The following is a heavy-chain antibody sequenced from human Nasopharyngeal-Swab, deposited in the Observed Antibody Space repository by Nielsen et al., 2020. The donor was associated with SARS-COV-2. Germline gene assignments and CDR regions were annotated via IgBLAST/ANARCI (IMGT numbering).Heavy chain of an antibody. D-gene: IGHD2-15*01. CDR3: AKPLGGYCVRTPCYDAFDM. J-gene: IGHJ3*02. CDR1: GFTFSNYA. V-gene: IGHV3-23*01. Sequence: GESLKISCAASGFTFSNYAMSWVRQAPGKGLEWVSHITGTGGSTYYADSVKGRFTISRDNSKDTLYLQMNSLRAEDTAVYYCAKPLGGYCVRTPCYDAFDMWGQGTMVTVSS. CDR2: ITGTGGST.